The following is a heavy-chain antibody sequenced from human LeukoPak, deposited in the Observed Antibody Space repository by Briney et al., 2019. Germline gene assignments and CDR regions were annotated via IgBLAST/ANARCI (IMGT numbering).Heavy chain of an antibody. CDR3: ARVVSIAAAGTRKINWFDP. J-gene: IGHJ5*02. Sequence: ASVKVSCKASGYTFTGYYMHWVRQAPGRGLEWMGWINPNSGGTNYAQKFQGRVTMTRDTSISTAYMELSRLRSDDTAVYYCARVVSIAAAGTRKINWFDPWGQGTLVTVSS. D-gene: IGHD6-13*01. CDR1: GYTFTGYY. CDR2: INPNSGGT. V-gene: IGHV1-2*02.